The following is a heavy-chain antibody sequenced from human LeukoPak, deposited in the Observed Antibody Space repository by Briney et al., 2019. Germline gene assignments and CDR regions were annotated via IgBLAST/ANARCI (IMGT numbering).Heavy chain of an antibody. Sequence: PGGSLRLSCAASGFTFSSYAMSWVRQAPGKGLEWVSAISGSGGSTYYADSVKGRFTISRDNSKNTLYLQMNSLRAEDTAVYYCAKTYDSSGYGRAGIDYWGQGTLVTVSS. D-gene: IGHD3-22*01. CDR2: ISGSGGST. CDR3: AKTYDSSGYGRAGIDY. V-gene: IGHV3-23*01. CDR1: GFTFSSYA. J-gene: IGHJ4*02.